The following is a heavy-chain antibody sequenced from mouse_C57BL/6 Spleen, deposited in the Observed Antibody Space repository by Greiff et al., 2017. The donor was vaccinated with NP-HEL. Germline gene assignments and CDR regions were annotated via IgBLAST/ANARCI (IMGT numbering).Heavy chain of an antibody. CDR3: ARGGTGYWYLDV. V-gene: IGHV5-6*01. J-gene: IGHJ1*03. CDR1: GFTFSSYG. CDR2: ISSGGSYT. D-gene: IGHD4-1*01. Sequence: EVKLMESGGDLVKPGGSLKLSCAASGFTFSSYGMSWVRQTPDKRLEWVATISSGGSYTYYPDSVKGRFTISRDNAKNTLYLQMSSLKSEDTAMYYCARGGTGYWYLDVWGTGTTVTVSS.